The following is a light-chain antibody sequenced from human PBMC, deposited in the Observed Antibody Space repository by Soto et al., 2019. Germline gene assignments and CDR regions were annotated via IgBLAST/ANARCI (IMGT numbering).Light chain of an antibody. CDR3: QQYNNWPQT. Sequence: EIVMTQSPATLSVSPGERATVSCRASQSVSGYLAWYQQKPGQAPRLLIYGASTRATGIPARFSGSGSGTEFTLTISSLQSEDFAAYYCQQYNNWPQTFGQGTRLEIK. V-gene: IGKV3D-15*01. CDR1: QSVSGY. CDR2: GAS. J-gene: IGKJ5*01.